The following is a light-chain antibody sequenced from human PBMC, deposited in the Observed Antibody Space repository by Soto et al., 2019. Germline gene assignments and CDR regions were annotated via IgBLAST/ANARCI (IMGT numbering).Light chain of an antibody. Sequence: QSVLTQSSSASASLGSSVKLTCTLSSGHSTYIIAWHQQQPGKAPRYLMKLEGSGSYNKGSGIPDRFSGSSSGADRYLTIYNLQLEDEADYYSETWDTNVVVFGGGTKLTVL. CDR1: SGHSTYI. V-gene: IGLV4-60*02. CDR2: LEGSGSY. CDR3: ETWDTNVVV. J-gene: IGLJ2*01.